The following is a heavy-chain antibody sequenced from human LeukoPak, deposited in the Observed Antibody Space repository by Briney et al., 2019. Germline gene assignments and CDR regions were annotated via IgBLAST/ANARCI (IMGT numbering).Heavy chain of an antibody. CDR1: GFTFSSYA. Sequence: GGSLRLSCAASGFTFSSYAMSWVRQAPGKGLEWVSAISGSGGSTYYADSVKGRFTISRDNAKNSLYLQMNSLRAEDTALYYCAKGIVVSRYFDLWGRGTLVTVSS. CDR2: ISGSGGST. CDR3: AKGIVVSRYFDL. J-gene: IGHJ2*01. D-gene: IGHD3-22*01. V-gene: IGHV3-23*01.